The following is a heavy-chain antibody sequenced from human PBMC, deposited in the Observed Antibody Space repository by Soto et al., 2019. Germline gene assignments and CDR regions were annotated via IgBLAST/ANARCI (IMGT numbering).Heavy chain of an antibody. CDR3: ARDARVDGSSVSWFDP. CDR1: GFTFSSYG. D-gene: IGHD6-6*01. V-gene: IGHV3-33*01. CDR2: IWYDGSNK. J-gene: IGHJ5*02. Sequence: QVQLVESGGGVVQPGRSLRLSCAASGFTFSSYGMHWVRQAPGKGLEWGAVIWYDGSNKYYADSVKGRFTISRDNSKNTLYLQMNSRRAEDTAVYYCARDARVDGSSVSWFDPWGQGTLVTVSS.